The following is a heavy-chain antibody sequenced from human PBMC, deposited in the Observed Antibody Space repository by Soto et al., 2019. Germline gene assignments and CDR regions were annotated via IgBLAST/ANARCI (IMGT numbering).Heavy chain of an antibody. CDR2: IYYSGST. CDR1: GGSISSSSYY. CDR3: ASFYYDSSGYYPMPDPFDI. J-gene: IGHJ3*02. V-gene: IGHV4-39*01. D-gene: IGHD3-22*01. Sequence: SETLSLTCTVSGGSISSSSYYWGWIRQPPGKGLEWIGSIYYSGSTYYNPSLKSRVTISVDTSKNQFSLKLSSVTAADTAVYYCASFYYDSSGYYPMPDPFDIWGQGTMVTVSS.